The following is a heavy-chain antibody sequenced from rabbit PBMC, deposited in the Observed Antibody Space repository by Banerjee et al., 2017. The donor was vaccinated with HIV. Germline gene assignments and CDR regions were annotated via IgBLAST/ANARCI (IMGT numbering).Heavy chain of an antibody. CDR3: ARAGGGVSRVFNL. J-gene: IGHJ4*01. V-gene: IGHV1S40*01. CDR1: GFSFSSSYY. Sequence: EESGGDLVKPGASLTLTCTASGFSFSSSYYMCRVRQAPGKGLEWIACIDTGSGSTWYASWAKGRFTISKTSSTTVTLQMTSLTPADTATYFCARAGGGVSRVFNLWGQGTLVTVS. D-gene: IGHD1-1*01. CDR2: IDTGSGST.